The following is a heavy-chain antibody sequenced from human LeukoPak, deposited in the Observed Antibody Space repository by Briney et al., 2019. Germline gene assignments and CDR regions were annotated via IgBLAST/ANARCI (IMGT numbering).Heavy chain of an antibody. J-gene: IGHJ6*03. Sequence: GASVKVSCKASGDTFSGYYMHWVRQAPGQGLEWMGWIYPNSGGTNYAQKFQGRVTMTRDTSISTAYMELSRLRSDDTAVYYCARPSGSTGGYYYYMDVWGKGTTVIASS. D-gene: IGHD1-26*01. CDR2: IYPNSGGT. CDR3: ARPSGSTGGYYYYMDV. CDR1: GDTFSGYY. V-gene: IGHV1-2*02.